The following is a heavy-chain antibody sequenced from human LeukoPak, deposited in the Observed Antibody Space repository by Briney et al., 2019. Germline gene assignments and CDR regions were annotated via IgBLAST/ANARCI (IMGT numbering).Heavy chain of an antibody. V-gene: IGHV4-39*07. CDR2: IHYSGST. CDR3: ARDRYYYDSSGSIFDY. J-gene: IGHJ4*02. CDR1: GGSISSSSYY. D-gene: IGHD3-22*01. Sequence: SETLSLTCTVSGGSISSSSYYWGWLRQPPGKGLEWIGSIHYSGSTYYNPSLKSRVTISVDTSKNQFSLKLSSVTAADTAVYYCARDRYYYDSSGSIFDYWGQGTLVTVSS.